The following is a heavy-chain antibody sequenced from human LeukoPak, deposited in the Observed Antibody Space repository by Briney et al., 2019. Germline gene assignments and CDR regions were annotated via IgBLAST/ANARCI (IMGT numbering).Heavy chain of an antibody. V-gene: IGHV3-15*01. J-gene: IGHJ6*03. CDR1: GFTFSNAW. Sequence: GGSLRLSCAASGFTFSNAWMSWVRQAPGKGLEWVGRIKSKTDGGTTDYAAPVKGRFTISREDSKNTLYLQMNSLKPEDTAVYYCTTDRGYSYWSIYYYYYYMDVWGKGTTVTVSS. CDR2: IKSKTDGGTT. D-gene: IGHD5-18*01. CDR3: TTDRGYSYWSIYYYYYYMDV.